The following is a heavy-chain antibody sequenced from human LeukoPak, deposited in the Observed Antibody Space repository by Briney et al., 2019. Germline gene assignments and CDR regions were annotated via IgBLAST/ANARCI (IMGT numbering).Heavy chain of an antibody. CDR1: GDSISSYY. CDR2: IYYNGST. Sequence: PETLSLTCTVSGDSISSYYWSWIRQPPGKGLEWIGYIYYNGSTKYNPSLKSRVTISVDTSKNQFSLKLSSVTAADTAVYYCARLGIAADGMENWFDPWGQGTLVTVSS. D-gene: IGHD6-13*01. J-gene: IGHJ5*02. CDR3: ARLGIAADGMENWFDP. V-gene: IGHV4-59*08.